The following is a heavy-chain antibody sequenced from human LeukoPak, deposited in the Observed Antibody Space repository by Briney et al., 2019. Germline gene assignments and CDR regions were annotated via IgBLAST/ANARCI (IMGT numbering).Heavy chain of an antibody. CDR1: GITLSNYG. CDR2: ISDSGGST. CDR3: ARRGVVIRVILVGFHKEAFYYHS. Sequence: GGSLRLSCAVSGITLSNYGMSWVRQAPGKGLEWVAGISDSGGSTNYADSVKGRFTISRDNPKNTLYLQMNSLRAEDTAVYFCARRGVVIRVILVGFHKEAFYYHSWGQGALVTVSS. D-gene: IGHD3-22*01. V-gene: IGHV3-23*01. J-gene: IGHJ4*02.